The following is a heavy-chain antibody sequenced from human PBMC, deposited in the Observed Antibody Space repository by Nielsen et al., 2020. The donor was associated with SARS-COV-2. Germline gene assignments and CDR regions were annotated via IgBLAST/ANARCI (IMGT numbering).Heavy chain of an antibody. V-gene: IGHV1-18*01. J-gene: IGHJ6*02. CDR2: ISAYNGNT. Sequence: ASVKVSCKASGYIFTSYAMNWVRQAPGQGLEWMGWISAYNGNTNYAQKLQGRVTMTTDTSTSTAYMELRSLRSDDTAVYYCARDSDGSGSYFLLGYGMDVWGQGTTVTVSS. CDR1: GYIFTSYA. CDR3: ARDSDGSGSYFLLGYGMDV. D-gene: IGHD3-10*01.